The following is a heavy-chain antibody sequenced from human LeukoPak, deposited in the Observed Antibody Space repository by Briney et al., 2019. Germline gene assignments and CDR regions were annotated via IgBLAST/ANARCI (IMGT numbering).Heavy chain of an antibody. Sequence: QPGRTLRLSCAASGFTFSSYAMHWVRQAPGKGLEWVALIPYDGSNKYYADSVKGRFTISRDNAKNSLYLQMNSLRAEDTAVYYCAREHFTFGGVIGRLDYWGQGTLVTVSS. D-gene: IGHD3-16*02. CDR1: GFTFSSYA. CDR3: AREHFTFGGVIGRLDY. CDR2: IPYDGSNK. V-gene: IGHV3-30*04. J-gene: IGHJ4*02.